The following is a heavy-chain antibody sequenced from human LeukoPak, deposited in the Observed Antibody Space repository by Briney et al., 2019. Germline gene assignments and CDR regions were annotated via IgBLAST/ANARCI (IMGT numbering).Heavy chain of an antibody. Sequence: GGSLRLSCAASGFTFDNYAMNWVRQAPGKGLEWVSSISSSSSYIYYADSVKGRFTISRDNAKNSLYLQMNSLRAEDTAVYYCAREPRYYYDSSGYYGPDYWGQGTLVTVSS. D-gene: IGHD3-22*01. CDR2: ISSSSSYI. J-gene: IGHJ4*02. CDR1: GFTFDNYA. V-gene: IGHV3-21*01. CDR3: AREPRYYYDSSGYYGPDY.